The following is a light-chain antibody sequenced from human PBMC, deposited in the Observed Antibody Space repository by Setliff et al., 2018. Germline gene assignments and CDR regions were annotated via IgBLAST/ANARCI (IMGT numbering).Light chain of an antibody. CDR1: KLGDKY. J-gene: IGLJ1*01. CDR3: QAWDSGTAV. V-gene: IGLV3-1*01. Sequence: SYELTQPPSLSVSPGQTASITCSGDKLGDKYVSWYQHKPGQSPVVVMYQDNKRPSGIPRRFSGSNSGNTATLTISGTQAMDEADYYCQAWDSGTAVFGRGTKVT. CDR2: QDN.